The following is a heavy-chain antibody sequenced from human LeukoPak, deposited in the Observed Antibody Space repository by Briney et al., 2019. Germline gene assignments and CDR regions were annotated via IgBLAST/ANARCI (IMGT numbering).Heavy chain of an antibody. CDR2: INHSGNT. D-gene: IGHD3-22*01. CDR3: ARGGRLFLPY. CDR1: GGSFSGYH. Sequence: PSETLSLICAVYGGSFSGYHWNWIRHSPGKGLEWIGEINHSGNTNYNPALKSRVPISVDTSKNQFSLKLSSVTAADTAVYYCARGGRLFLPYWGQGTLVTVSS. J-gene: IGHJ4*02. V-gene: IGHV4-34*01.